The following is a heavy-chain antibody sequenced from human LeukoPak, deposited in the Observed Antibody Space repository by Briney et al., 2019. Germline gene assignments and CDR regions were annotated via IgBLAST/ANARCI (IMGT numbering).Heavy chain of an antibody. Sequence: SETLSLTCTVSRYDINSVYYWGWIRQPPGKGLEWIGSFYHSGSTYYNASLKSRVTISMDTSRNKFSLNLNSVTAADTAVYYCARAGGYYGSGSFLDYWGQGLLVTVSS. CDR1: RYDINSVYY. D-gene: IGHD3-10*01. CDR2: FYHSGST. J-gene: IGHJ4*02. CDR3: ARAGGYYGSGSFLDY. V-gene: IGHV4-38-2*02.